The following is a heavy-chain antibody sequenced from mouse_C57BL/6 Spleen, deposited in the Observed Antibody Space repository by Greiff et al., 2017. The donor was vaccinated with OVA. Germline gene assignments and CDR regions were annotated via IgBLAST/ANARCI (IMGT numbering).Heavy chain of an antibody. CDR3: ARDSFWYFDV. CDR2: IRNKANGYTT. Sequence: EVQLVESGGGLVQPGGSLSLSCAASGFTFTDYYMSWVRQPPGKALEWLGFIRNKANGYTTEYSASVKGRFTIARDNSQSILYLQMNALRAEDSATYYCARDSFWYFDVWGTGTTVTVSS. J-gene: IGHJ1*03. V-gene: IGHV7-3*01. CDR1: GFTFTDYY.